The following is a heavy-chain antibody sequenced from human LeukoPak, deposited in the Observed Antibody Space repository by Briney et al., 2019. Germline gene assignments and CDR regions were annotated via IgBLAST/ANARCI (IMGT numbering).Heavy chain of an antibody. J-gene: IGHJ4*02. CDR3: TTDSRGAAAPFFDY. CDR1: GFTFSSYS. CDR2: IKSKSDAETT. V-gene: IGHV3-15*01. Sequence: GGSLRLSCAASGFTFSSYSMNWVRQAPGKGLEWVGRIKSKSDAETTAYAAPVEGRFTISRDDSKNMLYLQMSSLNIADTALYYCTTDSRGAAAPFFDYWGQGILVTVSS. D-gene: IGHD3-10*01.